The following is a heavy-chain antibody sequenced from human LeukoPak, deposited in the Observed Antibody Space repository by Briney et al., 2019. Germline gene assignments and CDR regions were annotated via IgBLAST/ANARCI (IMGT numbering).Heavy chain of an antibody. V-gene: IGHV3-7*01. Sequence: PGGSLRLSCAASGFPLSGYWMDWVRQAPGKGMEWVANINQDGSTQYYAASVKGRFTISRDNAKSSLYLQMNILRAEDTAVYYCSRSLDYLGQGALATVSS. CDR3: SRSLDY. J-gene: IGHJ4*02. CDR1: GFPLSGYW. CDR2: INQDGSTQ.